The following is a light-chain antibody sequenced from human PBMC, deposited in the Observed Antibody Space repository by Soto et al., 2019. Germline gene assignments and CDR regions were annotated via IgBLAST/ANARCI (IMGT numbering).Light chain of an antibody. J-gene: IGKJ2*01. Sequence: EFVLTQSPGTLSLSPGERATLSCRASQSVSSNYLAWYQQKPGQAPRLLVYGSSNRATGIPDRFSGSGSGTDFTLTISRLEPEDFAGYYCQQFGSSPMYIFGQGTKLEIK. V-gene: IGKV3-20*01. CDR2: GSS. CDR3: QQFGSSPMYI. CDR1: QSVSSNY.